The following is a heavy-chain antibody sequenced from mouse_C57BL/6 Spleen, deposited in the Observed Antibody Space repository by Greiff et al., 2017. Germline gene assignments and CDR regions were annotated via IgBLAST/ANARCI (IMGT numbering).Heavy chain of an antibody. CDR2: INPSSGYT. D-gene: IGHD1-1*01. CDR1: GYTFTSYT. V-gene: IGHV1-4*01. Sequence: QVQLQQSGAELARPGASVKMSCKASGYTFTSYTMHWVKQRPGPGLEWIGYINPSSGYTKYNQKFKDKATLTADKSSSTAYLQLSSLTSEDSAVXYCARFITAVVGGFDYWGQGTTLTVSS. CDR3: ARFITAVVGGFDY. J-gene: IGHJ2*01.